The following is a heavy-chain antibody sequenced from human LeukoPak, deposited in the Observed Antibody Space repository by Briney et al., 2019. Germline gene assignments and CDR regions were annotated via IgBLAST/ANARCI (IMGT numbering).Heavy chain of an antibody. V-gene: IGHV1-46*01. D-gene: IGHD7-27*01. CDR1: GFSFSSFN. J-gene: IGHJ4*02. CDR2: ISPNGGST. CDR3: ARDWGASNYFDY. Sequence: ASVKVSCKTSGFSFSSFNIHWVRQGPGQGLEWMGLISPNGGSTRLAQKFQGRVTMTSDMATSTVYMELSSLRSEDAAVYYCARDWGASNYFDYWGQGSLIIVSS.